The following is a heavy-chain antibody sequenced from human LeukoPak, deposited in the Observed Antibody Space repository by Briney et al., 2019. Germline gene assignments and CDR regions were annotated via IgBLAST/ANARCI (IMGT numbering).Heavy chain of an antibody. CDR2: ISGSGGST. J-gene: IGHJ4*02. CDR1: GFTFSSYA. CDR3: ASTRGDYGDYCFDY. D-gene: IGHD4-17*01. V-gene: IGHV3-23*01. Sequence: PGGSLRLSCAASGFTFSSYAMSWVRQAPGKGLEWVSAISGSGGSTYYADSVKGRFTISGDNSKNTLYLQMNSLRAEDTAVYYCASTRGDYGDYCFDYWGQGTLVTVSS.